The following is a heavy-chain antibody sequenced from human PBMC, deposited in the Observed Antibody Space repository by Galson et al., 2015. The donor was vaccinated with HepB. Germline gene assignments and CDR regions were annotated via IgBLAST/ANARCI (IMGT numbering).Heavy chain of an antibody. CDR3: ARDYYDGSQSGFGDYYMDA. D-gene: IGHD3-3*01. V-gene: IGHV2-5*02. Sequence: PALVKPTQALTLTCTLSGFSLSDSGVGVAWIRQPPGRALGWLGVLYWDDDKRYSSSLRNRLTTTTDASKSQVVLTMTNVDPVDTASYFCARDYYDGSQSGFGDYYMDAWGKGTMVSVSS. J-gene: IGHJ6*03. CDR1: GFSLSDSGVG. CDR2: LYWDDDK.